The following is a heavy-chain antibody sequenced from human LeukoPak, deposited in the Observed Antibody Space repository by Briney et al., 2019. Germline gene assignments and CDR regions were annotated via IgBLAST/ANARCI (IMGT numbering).Heavy chain of an antibody. CDR3: ARDPSTTVGVAFDI. Sequence: GGSLRLSCAASGFIVSSSYMTWVRQAPGKELEWVSIIYTGETTYYADSVKGRFTISKDNSKNTIYLQMNSLRAEDTAVYYCARDPSTTVGVAFDIWGQGTVVTVSS. J-gene: IGHJ3*02. D-gene: IGHD4-23*01. V-gene: IGHV3-53*01. CDR1: GFIVSSSY. CDR2: IYTGETT.